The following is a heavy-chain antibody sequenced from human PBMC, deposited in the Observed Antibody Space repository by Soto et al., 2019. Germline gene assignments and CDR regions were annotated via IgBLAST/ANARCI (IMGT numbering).Heavy chain of an antibody. J-gene: IGHJ3*02. Sequence: QMQLVQSGPEVKKPGTSVKVSCKASGFTFTSSAVQWVRQASGQRLEWIGWIVVGSGNTNYAQKFQVRVTITRDMSTSTAYMELGSLRSEDTAVYYCAAEEYYYGSGSSAFDIWGQGTMVTVSS. CDR2: IVVGSGNT. D-gene: IGHD3-10*01. CDR1: GFTFTSSA. CDR3: AAEEYYYGSGSSAFDI. V-gene: IGHV1-58*01.